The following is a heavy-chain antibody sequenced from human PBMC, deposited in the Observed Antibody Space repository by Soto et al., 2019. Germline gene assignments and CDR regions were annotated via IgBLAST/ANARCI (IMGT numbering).Heavy chain of an antibody. Sequence: QVHLVESGGDVVQPGRSLRLSCAASGFTFRDYIIHWVRQAPGKGLEWVTLISNDETTKYIADSVKGRFTISRDNSKNTVNLQMNSLRPEDTAIYYCARQGLGARRYHCGHVDVWGQGTTVTVSS. V-gene: IGHV3-30*04. CDR2: ISNDETTK. D-gene: IGHD1-1*01. CDR1: GFTFRDYI. CDR3: ARQGLGARRYHCGHVDV. J-gene: IGHJ6*02.